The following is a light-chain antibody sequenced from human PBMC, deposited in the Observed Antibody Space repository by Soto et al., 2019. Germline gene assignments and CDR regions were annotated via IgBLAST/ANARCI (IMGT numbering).Light chain of an antibody. CDR2: AAS. J-gene: IGKJ1*01. Sequence: AIQMTQSPSSLSASVGDTVTITCRASQGIRNDLGWYQQKPGKAPNLLIHAASSLQSGVPSRFSGSGSGTDFTLTISRLEPEDFAVYFCQQYGSIRTFGQGTKVDIK. CDR1: QGIRND. CDR3: QQYGSIRT. V-gene: IGKV1-6*01.